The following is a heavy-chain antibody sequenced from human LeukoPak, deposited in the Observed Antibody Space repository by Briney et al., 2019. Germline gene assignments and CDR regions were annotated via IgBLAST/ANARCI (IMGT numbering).Heavy chain of an antibody. V-gene: IGHV4-39*01. Sequence: SETLSLTCTVSGASIINSNYYWGWIRQPPGKGLEWIGSVYYSGSTYYNPSLKSRVTISEDTSKNQFSLRLTSVTAADTAVYYCARLGARFDYWGQGTLVTVSS. J-gene: IGHJ4*02. CDR3: ARLGARFDY. CDR2: VYYSGST. D-gene: IGHD3-16*01. CDR1: GASIINSNYY.